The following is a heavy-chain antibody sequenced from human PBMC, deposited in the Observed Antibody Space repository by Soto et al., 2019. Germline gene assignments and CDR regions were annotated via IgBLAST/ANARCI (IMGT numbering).Heavy chain of an antibody. CDR3: ARQYRYYYGSGSPRLGWFDP. Sequence: GESLKISCKGSGYSFTSYWISWVRQMPGKGLEWMGRIDPSDSYTNYSPSFQGHVTISADKSISTAYLQWSSLKASDTAMYYCARQYRYYYGSGSPRLGWFDPWGQGTLVTVSS. V-gene: IGHV5-10-1*01. CDR1: GYSFTSYW. D-gene: IGHD3-10*01. CDR2: IDPSDSYT. J-gene: IGHJ5*02.